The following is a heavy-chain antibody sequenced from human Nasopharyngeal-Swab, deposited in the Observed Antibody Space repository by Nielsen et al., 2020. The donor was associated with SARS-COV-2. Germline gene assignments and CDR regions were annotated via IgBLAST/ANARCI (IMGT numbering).Heavy chain of an antibody. CDR3: ARALGYCSGGSCYPFGY. V-gene: IGHV1-2*02. CDR1: GYTFTGYY. D-gene: IGHD2-15*01. CDR2: INPNSGGT. J-gene: IGHJ4*02. Sequence: ASVKVSCQASGYTFTGYYMHWVRQAPEQGLEWMGWINPNSGGTNYAQKFQGRVTMTRDTSISTAYMELSRLRSDDTAVYYCARALGYCSGGSCYPFGYWGQGTLVTVSS.